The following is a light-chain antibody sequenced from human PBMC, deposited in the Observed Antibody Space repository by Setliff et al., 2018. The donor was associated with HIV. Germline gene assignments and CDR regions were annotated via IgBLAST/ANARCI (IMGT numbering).Light chain of an antibody. Sequence: QSVLTQPASVSGSPGQSITISCTGTSSDVGGYNYVSWYQQHPGKDPKLMIYEVTNRPSGVSNRFSGSKSGNTASLTISGLQAEDEADYYCSSYRSSSTFVVFGGGTQRTVL. CDR3: SSYRSSSTFVV. CDR2: EVT. CDR1: SSDVGGYNY. J-gene: IGLJ2*01. V-gene: IGLV2-14*01.